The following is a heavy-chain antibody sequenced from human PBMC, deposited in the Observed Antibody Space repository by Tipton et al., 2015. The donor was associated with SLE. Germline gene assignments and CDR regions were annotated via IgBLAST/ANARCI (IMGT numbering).Heavy chain of an antibody. CDR1: GYSISSGYY. V-gene: IGHV4-38-2*02. J-gene: IGHJ4*02. D-gene: IGHD3-22*01. Sequence: LRLSCNVSGYSISSGYYWGWIRQSPGKGLEWIGSVHHSGSTYYNPSLKSRVTISVDTSTNQFSLNLNSMTAADTAVYYCAKDHYYNSSGFPYYFDFWGQGTLVAVSS. CDR2: VHHSGST. CDR3: AKDHYYNSSGFPYYFDF.